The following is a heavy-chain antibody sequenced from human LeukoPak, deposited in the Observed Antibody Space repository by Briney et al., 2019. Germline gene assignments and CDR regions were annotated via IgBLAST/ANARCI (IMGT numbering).Heavy chain of an antibody. CDR3: AKDRTGGASYWYFDL. CDR2: ISSSGSGGNT. Sequence: GGSLRLSCAASGFTFSSYAMSWARQAPGKGLEWVSGISSSGSGGNTYYADFVKGRFTISRDSSKNTLFLQMNTLRAEDTAIYYCAKDRTGGASYWYFDLWGRGTLVTVSS. V-gene: IGHV3-23*01. J-gene: IGHJ2*01. D-gene: IGHD1-26*01. CDR1: GFTFSSYA.